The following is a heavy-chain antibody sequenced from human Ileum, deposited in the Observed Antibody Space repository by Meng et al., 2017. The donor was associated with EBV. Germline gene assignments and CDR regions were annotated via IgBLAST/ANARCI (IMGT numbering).Heavy chain of an antibody. CDR3: ARCYDSSGYYELNHFDH. CDR1: GGALSGYY. V-gene: IGHV4-34*01. J-gene: IGHJ4*02. D-gene: IGHD3-22*01. CDR2: ITHSGST. Sequence: QVHIQEGVAVLLKPSQPMSLTIAVHGGALSGYYWSWLRTPPGKGLEWIGEITHSGSTNYNSSLKSRVTILVDTSKNQLSLKMNSVTAADTAVYYCARCYDSSGYYELNHFDHWGQGTLVTVSS.